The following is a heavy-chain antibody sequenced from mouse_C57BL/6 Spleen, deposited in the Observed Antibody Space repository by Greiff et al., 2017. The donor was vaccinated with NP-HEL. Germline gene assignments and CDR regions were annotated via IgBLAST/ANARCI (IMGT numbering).Heavy chain of an antibody. D-gene: IGHD2-4*01. CDR1: GFSLSTSGMG. CDR2: IYWDDDK. V-gene: IGHV8-12*01. Sequence: QVTLKESGPGILQSSQTLSLTCSFSGFSLSTSGMGVSWIRQPSGKGLEWLAHIYWDDDKRSNPSLKSRLTISKDTSRNQVFLKITSVDTADTATYYCARRRLGDYPHYYAMDYWGQGTSVTVSS. CDR3: ARRRLGDYPHYYAMDY. J-gene: IGHJ4*01.